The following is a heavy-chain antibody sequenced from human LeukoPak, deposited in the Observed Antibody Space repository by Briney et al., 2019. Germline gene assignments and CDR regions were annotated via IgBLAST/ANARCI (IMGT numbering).Heavy chain of an antibody. CDR1: GFTFSNYA. J-gene: IGHJ4*02. Sequence: GGSLRLSCAASGFTFSNYAMSWVRQAPGKGLEWVAVISYDGSNKYYADSVKGRFTISRDNSKNTLYLQMNSLRAEDTAVYYCARDYYDSSGFVDYWGQGTLVTVSS. CDR2: ISYDGSNK. V-gene: IGHV3-30-3*01. CDR3: ARDYYDSSGFVDY. D-gene: IGHD3-22*01.